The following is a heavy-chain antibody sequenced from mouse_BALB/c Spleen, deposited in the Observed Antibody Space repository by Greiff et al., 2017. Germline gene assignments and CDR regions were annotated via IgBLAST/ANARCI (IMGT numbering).Heavy chain of an antibody. D-gene: IGHD1-3*01. CDR3: ARGRGLNWYFDV. CDR1: GFTFSSYA. J-gene: IGHJ1*01. CDR2: ISSGGST. Sequence: EVQGVESGGGLVKPGGSLKLSCAASGFTFSSYAMSWVRQTPEKRLEWVASISSGGSTYYPDSVKGRFTISRDNARNILYLQMSSLRSEDTAMYYCARGRGLNWYFDVWGAGTTVTVSS. V-gene: IGHV5-6-5*01.